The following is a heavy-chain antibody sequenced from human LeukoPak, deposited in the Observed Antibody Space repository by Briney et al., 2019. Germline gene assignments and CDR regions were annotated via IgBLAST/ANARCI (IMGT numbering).Heavy chain of an antibody. CDR2: ISYDGSNK. CDR3: AKVAGSSGWYGMDV. V-gene: IGHV3-30*04. J-gene: IGHJ6*02. D-gene: IGHD6-19*01. CDR1: GFTFSSYA. Sequence: GGSLRLSCAASGFTFSSYAMHWVRQAPGKGLEWVAVISYDGSNKYYADSVKGRFTISRDNSKNTLYLQMNSLRAEDTAVYYCAKVAGSSGWYGMDVWGQGTTVTVSS.